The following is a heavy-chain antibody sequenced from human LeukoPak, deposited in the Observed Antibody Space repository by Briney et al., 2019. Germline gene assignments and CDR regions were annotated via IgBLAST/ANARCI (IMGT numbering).Heavy chain of an antibody. V-gene: IGHV3-23*01. CDR1: GFTFSNYG. Sequence: GGSLRLSCAASGFTFSNYGMNWVRQAPGKGLEWVSVISGNSDTTYYADSVKGRFTISRDDSKNTLYLQMNSLRVEDTAVYYCAKEGIKESPREFDYWGQGSLVTVSS. D-gene: IGHD1-26*01. CDR2: ISGNSDTT. CDR3: AKEGIKESPREFDY. J-gene: IGHJ4*02.